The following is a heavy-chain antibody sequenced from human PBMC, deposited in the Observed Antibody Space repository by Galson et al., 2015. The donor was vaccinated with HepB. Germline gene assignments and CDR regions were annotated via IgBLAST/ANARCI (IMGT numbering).Heavy chain of an antibody. CDR1: GGTFSSYT. J-gene: IGHJ5*02. CDR2: IIPILGIA. V-gene: IGHV1-69*04. Sequence: SVKVSCKASGGTFSSYTISWVRQAPGQGLEWMGRIIPILGIANYAQKFQGRVTITADKSTSTAYMELSSLRSEDTAVYYCARDWAASGGSVPGPWGQGTLVTVSS. CDR3: ARDWAASGGSVPGP. D-gene: IGHD2-15*01.